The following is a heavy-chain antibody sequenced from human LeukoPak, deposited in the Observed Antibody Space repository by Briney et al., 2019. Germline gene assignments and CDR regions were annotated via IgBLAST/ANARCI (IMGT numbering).Heavy chain of an antibody. D-gene: IGHD3-3*02. CDR3: ARGVSSISA. CDR2: ISSSGGST. J-gene: IGHJ5*02. Sequence: GGSLRLSCAASGFTFSSYAVSWVRQAPGKGLEWASHISSSGGSTYYADSVKGRFTISRDTSKKTSDLQMNSLRAEDTAVYYCARGVSSISAWGQGTLVTVSS. V-gene: IGHV3-23*01. CDR1: GFTFSSYA.